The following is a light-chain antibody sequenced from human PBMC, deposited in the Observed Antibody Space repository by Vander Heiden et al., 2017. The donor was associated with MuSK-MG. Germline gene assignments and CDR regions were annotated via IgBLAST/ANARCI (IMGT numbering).Light chain of an antibody. CDR1: SSNIGSNT. CDR2: RNN. J-gene: IGLJ3*02. CDR3: AAWDDSLNGLV. V-gene: IGLV1-44*01. Sequence: QSVLTQPPSASGTPGQRVTISCSGSSSNIGSNTVNWYQQLPGTAPKLLIYRNNQRPSGVPDRFSGSKSGTSASLAISGLQSEDEADYSCAAWDDSLNGLVFGGGTKLTVL.